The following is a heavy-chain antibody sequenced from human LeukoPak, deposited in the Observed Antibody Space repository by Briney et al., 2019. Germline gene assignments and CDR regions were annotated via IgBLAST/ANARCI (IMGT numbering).Heavy chain of an antibody. J-gene: IGHJ4*01. D-gene: IGHD4-17*01. CDR3: ARGREYGDYFDY. CDR1: GDSMRNYY. V-gene: IGHV4-4*07. Sequence: PSETLSLTCTVPGDSMRNYYWSWIRQPAGKGLEWIGRIFSSGKTSYNPSLKSRVTMSVDTSKSQFSLSLSSVTAADTAVYNCARGREYGDYFDYWGQGTLVSVSS. CDR2: IFSSGKT.